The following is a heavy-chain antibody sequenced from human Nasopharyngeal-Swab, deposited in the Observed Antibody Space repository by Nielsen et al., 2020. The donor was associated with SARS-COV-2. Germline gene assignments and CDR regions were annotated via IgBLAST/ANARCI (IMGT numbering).Heavy chain of an antibody. Sequence: WIRQPPGKGLEWIGEIYHSGSTNYNPSLKSRVTISVDKSKNQFSLKLSSVTAADTAVYYCARGYPRGYSGHDLYYYYYYMDVWGKGTTVTVSS. D-gene: IGHD5-12*01. J-gene: IGHJ6*03. V-gene: IGHV4-4*02. CDR2: IYHSGST. CDR3: ARGYPRGYSGHDLYYYYYYMDV.